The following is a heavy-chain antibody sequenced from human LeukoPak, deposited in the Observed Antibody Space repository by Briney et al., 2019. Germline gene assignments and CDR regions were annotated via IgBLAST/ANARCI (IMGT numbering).Heavy chain of an antibody. D-gene: IGHD3-3*01. J-gene: IGHJ6*02. CDR1: GGSISSYY. Sequence: PSETLSLTCTVSGGSISSYYWSWIRQPPGKGLEWIGYIYYSGSTNYNPSLKSRVTISVDTSKNQFSLKLSSVTAADTAVYYCAQSRTIFGVVTPFDYYYGMDVWGQGTTVTVSS. CDR3: AQSRTIFGVVTPFDYYYGMDV. V-gene: IGHV4-59*08. CDR2: IYYSGST.